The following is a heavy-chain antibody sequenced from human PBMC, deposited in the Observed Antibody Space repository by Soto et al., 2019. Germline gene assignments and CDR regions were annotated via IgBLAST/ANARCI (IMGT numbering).Heavy chain of an antibody. D-gene: IGHD3-3*01. V-gene: IGHV1-69*12. CDR3: ARDLQSYDFWSGYFEGMDV. J-gene: IGHJ6*02. CDR1: GGTFSSYA. CDR2: IIPIFGTA. Sequence: QVQLVQSGAEVKKPGSSVKVSCKASGGTFSSYAISWVRQAPGQGLEWMGGIIPIFGTANYAQKFQGRVTITADESTSTAYMELSSLRSEDTAVYYCARDLQSYDFWSGYFEGMDVWGQGTTVTVSS.